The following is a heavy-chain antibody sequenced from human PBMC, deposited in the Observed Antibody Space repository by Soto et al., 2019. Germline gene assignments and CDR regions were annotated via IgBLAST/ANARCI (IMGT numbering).Heavy chain of an antibody. D-gene: IGHD6-13*01. Sequence: ASVKVSCKASGYTFTGYYMHWVRQAPGQGLEWMGWINPNSGGTNYAQKFQGRVTMTRDTSISTAYMELSRLRSDDTAVYYCARSINWDPYSSQLVVLRPAFDIWGQGQMVTV. J-gene: IGHJ3*02. CDR2: INPNSGGT. CDR1: GYTFTGYY. V-gene: IGHV1-2*02. CDR3: ARSINWDPYSSQLVVLRPAFDI.